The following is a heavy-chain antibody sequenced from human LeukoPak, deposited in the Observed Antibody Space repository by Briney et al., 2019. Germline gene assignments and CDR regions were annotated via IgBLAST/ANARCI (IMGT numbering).Heavy chain of an antibody. CDR1: GFTFSSYA. CDR2: ISGSGGST. CDR3: AKEGGIGVEPTPDWYFDL. V-gene: IGHV3-23*01. J-gene: IGHJ2*01. D-gene: IGHD3-3*01. Sequence: QPGGSLRLSCAASGFTFSSYAMSWVRQAPGKGLEWVSAISGSGGSTYYADSVKGRFTISRDNSKNTLYLQMNSLRAEDTAVYYCAKEGGIGVEPTPDWYFDLWGRGTLVTVSS.